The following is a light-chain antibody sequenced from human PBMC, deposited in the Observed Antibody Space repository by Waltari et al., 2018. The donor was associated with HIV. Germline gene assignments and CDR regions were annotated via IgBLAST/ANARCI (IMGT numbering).Light chain of an antibody. Sequence: QSALTQPRSVSGSPGQSVTLSCTGTSSDVGGYNFFSWYQQYPGKAPKLMIYDVTKRPSGVPDRFFGSKSGNTASLTISGLQAEDEADYYCCSHAGTYTGWLFGGGTKLTVL. CDR3: CSHAGTYTGWL. CDR2: DVT. V-gene: IGLV2-11*01. J-gene: IGLJ3*02. CDR1: SSDVGGYNF.